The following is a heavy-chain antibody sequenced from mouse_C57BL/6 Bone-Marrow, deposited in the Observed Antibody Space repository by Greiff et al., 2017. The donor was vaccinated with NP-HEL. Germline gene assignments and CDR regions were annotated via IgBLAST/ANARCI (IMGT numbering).Heavy chain of an antibody. CDR2: ISDGGSYT. J-gene: IGHJ3*01. CDR1: GFTFSSYA. CDR3: AREGYYGSSFAY. D-gene: IGHD1-1*01. Sequence: EVKLVESGGGLVKPGGSLKLSCAASGFTFSSYAMSWVRQTPEKRLEWVATISDGGSYTYYPDNVKGRFTISRDNAKNNLYLQMSHLKSEDTAMYYCAREGYYGSSFAYWGQGTLVTVSA. V-gene: IGHV5-4*01.